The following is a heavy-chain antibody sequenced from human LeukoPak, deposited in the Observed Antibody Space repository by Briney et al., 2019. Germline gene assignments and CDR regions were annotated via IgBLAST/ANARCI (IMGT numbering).Heavy chain of an antibody. Sequence: GGSRRLSCAAYGFTFTHYWLTWVRQAPGKGLEWAANINQDGGTEYYVDSMKGRFTISRDNAKNLVYLQINSLRAEDTAVYFCARHTLWRFDYWGQGALVTVSS. CDR3: ARHTLWRFDY. CDR1: GFTFTHYW. J-gene: IGHJ4*02. D-gene: IGHD1-1*01. V-gene: IGHV3-7*01. CDR2: INQDGGTE.